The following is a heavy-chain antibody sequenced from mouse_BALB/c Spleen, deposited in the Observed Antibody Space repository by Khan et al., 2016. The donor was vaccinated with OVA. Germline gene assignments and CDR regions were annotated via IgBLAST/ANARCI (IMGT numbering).Heavy chain of an antibody. CDR2: VCTGGGDP. J-gene: IGHJ3*01. Sequence: EVKLMESGGELVRPGGSLKLSCEASGYTFSDYDMSWVKPSPGKSIEWIAAVCTGGGDPYYTDSVKGRFTLTIDNSNSTRYLQISSLKSEASAMFDCARVAYYYDRDGFAYWGQGTRVTVSA. CDR1: GYTFSDYD. CDR3: ARVAYYYDRDGFAY. D-gene: IGHD1-1*01. V-gene: IGHV5-6*01.